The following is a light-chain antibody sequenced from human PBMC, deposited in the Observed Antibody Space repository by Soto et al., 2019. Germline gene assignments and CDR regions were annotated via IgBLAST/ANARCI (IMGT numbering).Light chain of an antibody. V-gene: IGLV1-44*01. CDR2: SNN. J-gene: IGLJ2*01. CDR3: AACDDSLNGVV. Sequence: QSVLTQPPSASGTPGQRVTISCSGSSSNIGSKTVNWYQQLPGTAPKLLIYSNNQRPSGVPDRFSGSKSGTSAPLAISGLQSEDEADYYCAACDDSLNGVVFGGGTKLTVL. CDR1: SSNIGSKT.